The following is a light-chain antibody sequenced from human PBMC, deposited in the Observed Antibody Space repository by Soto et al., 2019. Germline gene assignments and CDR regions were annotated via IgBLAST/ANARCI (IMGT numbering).Light chain of an antibody. CDR3: QQRSNWPLIT. CDR1: QSVSSF. V-gene: IGKV3-11*01. J-gene: IGKJ5*01. CDR2: DVS. Sequence: IVLTQSPGTLCFSPGERATLSCGASQSVSSFLAWYQQKPGQPPRLLIYDVSNRATGIPARFSGSGSGTDFTLTISSLEPEDFAVYYCQQRSNWPLITFGQGTRLEIK.